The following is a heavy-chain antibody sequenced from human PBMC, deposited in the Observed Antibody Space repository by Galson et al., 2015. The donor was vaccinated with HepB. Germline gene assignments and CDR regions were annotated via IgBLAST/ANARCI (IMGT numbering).Heavy chain of an antibody. CDR3: ARGSRPGFWYNWNPLGGYYGMDV. J-gene: IGHJ6*02. CDR1: GFTFSDYY. V-gene: IGHV3-11*06. D-gene: IGHD1-20*01. CDR2: ISSSSSYT. Sequence: SLRLSCAATGFTFSDYYMSWIRQAPGKGLEWVSYISSSSSYTNYADSVKGRFTISRDNAKNSLYLQMSSLRAEDTAVYYCARGSRPGFWYNWNPLGGYYGMDVWGQGTTVTVSS.